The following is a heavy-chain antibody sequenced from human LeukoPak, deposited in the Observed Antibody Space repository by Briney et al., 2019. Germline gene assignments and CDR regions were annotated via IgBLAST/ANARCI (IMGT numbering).Heavy chain of an antibody. Sequence: GGSLRLSCVASGFSFNNYRMTWVRQAPGKGLEWVANIKQDGSEKHYVDSVKGRFTISRDNAKNSLYLQMNSLRAEDTAVYYCAKHNRNDGYYYYGMDVWGQGTTVTVSS. CDR2: IKQDGSEK. V-gene: IGHV3-7*03. CDR3: AKHNRNDGYYYYGMDV. CDR1: GFSFNNYR. J-gene: IGHJ6*02. D-gene: IGHD1-20*01.